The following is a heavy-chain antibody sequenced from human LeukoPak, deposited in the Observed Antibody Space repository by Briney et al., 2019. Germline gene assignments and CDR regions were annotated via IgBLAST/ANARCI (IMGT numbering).Heavy chain of an antibody. D-gene: IGHD2-8*01. Sequence: GESLKISCKASGYSFTDYYIHWVRQAPGQGLEWMGWINPNSGGANYAQKFKGRVTMTGDTSISTAYMELSRLRSDDTAVYYCARDRWRILLMVYSIGTSDAFDIWGQGTMVTVSS. CDR1: GYSFTDYY. V-gene: IGHV1-2*02. J-gene: IGHJ3*02. CDR3: ARDRWRILLMVYSIGTSDAFDI. CDR2: INPNSGGA.